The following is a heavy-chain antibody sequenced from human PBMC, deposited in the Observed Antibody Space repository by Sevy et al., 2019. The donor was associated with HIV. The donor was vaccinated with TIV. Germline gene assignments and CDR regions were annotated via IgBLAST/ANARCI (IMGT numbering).Heavy chain of an antibody. CDR3: ARDCSSSTCLWGMDV. CDR1: GFTFSNYW. Sequence: GGSLRLSCAASGFTFSNYWMSWVRQAPGKGLEWVANIKRDGSEKYYVASVKGRFTISRDNAKNSLYRQMNSLRAGDTAVYYCARDCSSSTCLWGMDVWGQGTTVTVSS. CDR2: IKRDGSEK. J-gene: IGHJ6*02. V-gene: IGHV3-7*03. D-gene: IGHD2-2*01.